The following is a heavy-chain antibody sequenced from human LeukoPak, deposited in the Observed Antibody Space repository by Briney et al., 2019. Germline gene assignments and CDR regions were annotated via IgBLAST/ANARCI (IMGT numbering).Heavy chain of an antibody. D-gene: IGHD3-22*01. V-gene: IGHV3-73*01. CDR1: GFTFSGSA. J-gene: IGHJ4*02. Sequence: GGSLKLSCAASGFTFSGSAMHWVRQASGEGLEWLGRIRSKTYTYATAYAASLKGRFTISRDDSKNTAYLQMNSLKTEDTAFYYCTTTYYDSSAYYLFDYWGQGTLVTVSS. CDR3: TTTYYDSSAYYLFDY. CDR2: IRSKTYTYAT.